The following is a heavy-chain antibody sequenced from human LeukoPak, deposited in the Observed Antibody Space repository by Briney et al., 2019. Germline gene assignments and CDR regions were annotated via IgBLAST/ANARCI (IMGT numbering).Heavy chain of an antibody. Sequence: GASVKVSCKASGYTFTSYGISWVRQAPGQGLEWMGWISAYNGNTNYAQKLQGRVTMTTDTSTSTAYMELSSLRSEDTAVYYCASGYGDYYYYYGMDVWGQGTTVTVSS. CDR2: ISAYNGNT. J-gene: IGHJ6*02. CDR1: GYTFTSYG. V-gene: IGHV1-18*01. CDR3: ASGYGDYYYYYGMDV. D-gene: IGHD4-17*01.